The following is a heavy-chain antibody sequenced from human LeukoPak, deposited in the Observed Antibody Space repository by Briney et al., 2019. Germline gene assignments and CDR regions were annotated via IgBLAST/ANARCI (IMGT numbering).Heavy chain of an antibody. V-gene: IGHV3-74*01. Sequence: GRSLRLSCAASGFTFSRNWMHWVRQAPGKGLVWVSRINSDGSSTSYADSVKGRFTISRENAKNTLYLQMNSLRAEDTAVYYCARVAAWDSSGYLFDYWGQGTLVTVSS. CDR3: ARVAAWDSSGYLFDY. J-gene: IGHJ4*02. CDR2: INSDGSST. CDR1: GFTFSRNW. D-gene: IGHD3-22*01.